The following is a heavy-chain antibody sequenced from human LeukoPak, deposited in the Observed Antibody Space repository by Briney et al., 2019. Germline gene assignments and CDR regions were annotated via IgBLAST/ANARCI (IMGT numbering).Heavy chain of an antibody. Sequence: PSETLSLTCAVYGGSFSGYYWSWIRQPPGKGLEWIGEINHSGSTNYNPSLKSRVTISVDTSKNQFSLKLSSVTAADTAVYYCASPSGYCGLNAFDIWGQGTMVTVSS. D-gene: IGHD3-3*01. CDR2: INHSGST. J-gene: IGHJ3*02. CDR1: GGSFSGYY. V-gene: IGHV4-34*01. CDR3: ASPSGYCGLNAFDI.